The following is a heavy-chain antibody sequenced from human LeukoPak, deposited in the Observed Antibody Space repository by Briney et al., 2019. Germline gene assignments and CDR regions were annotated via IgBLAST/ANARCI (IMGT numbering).Heavy chain of an antibody. CDR2: IYYSGST. CDR3: ARRVRWVVYWFDP. V-gene: IGHV4-39*07. J-gene: IGHJ5*02. Sequence: SETLSLTCTVSGGSISSSSYYWGWIRQPPGKGLEWIGSIYYSGSTYYNPSLKSRVTISVDTSKNQFSLKLSSVTAADTAVYYCARRVRWVVYWFDPWGQGTLVTVSS. CDR1: GGSISSSSYY. D-gene: IGHD1-1*01.